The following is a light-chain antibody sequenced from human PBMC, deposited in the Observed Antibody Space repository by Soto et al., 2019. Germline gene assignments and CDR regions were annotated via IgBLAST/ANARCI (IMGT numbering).Light chain of an antibody. CDR2: GNN. J-gene: IGLJ1*01. Sequence: QSVLTQPPSVSGAPGQRVTISCTGSTSNIGSNYDVHWYQQIPGTAPKLLIYGNNNRPSGVPDRFSGSKSATSASLAITGLQADDEADYYCCSYAGSYPFVFGTGTKLTVL. CDR3: CSYAGSYPFV. V-gene: IGLV1-40*01. CDR1: TSNIGSNYD.